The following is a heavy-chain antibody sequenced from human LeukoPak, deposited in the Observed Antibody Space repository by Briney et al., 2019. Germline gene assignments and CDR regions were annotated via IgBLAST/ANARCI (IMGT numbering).Heavy chain of an antibody. J-gene: IGHJ3*02. D-gene: IGHD1-26*01. Sequence: GGSLRLSCAASGFTFTTYWLGWVRQPPGKGLEWVANIKQDGTEKYYVDSVKGRFTISRDNAKNSLYLQINSLRTEDMALYYCAKDIAYSNLSGGAFDIWGQGTMVTVSS. V-gene: IGHV3-7*03. CDR3: AKDIAYSNLSGGAFDI. CDR1: GFTFTTYW. CDR2: IKQDGTEK.